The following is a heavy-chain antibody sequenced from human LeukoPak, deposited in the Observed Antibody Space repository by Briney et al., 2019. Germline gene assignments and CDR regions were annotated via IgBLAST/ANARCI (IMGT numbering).Heavy chain of an antibody. CDR2: IDFSGRTI. CDR1: GFTFNDSY. J-gene: IGHJ6*02. D-gene: IGHD4-17*01. Sequence: GGSLRLSCAASGFTFNDSYMTWIRQAPGKGLEWVSSIDFSGRTINYGDSVKGRFTISRDNAKNSLYLQMNSLRAEDTAVYYCARGGRTTWHGMDVWGQETTVTVSS. CDR3: ARGGRTTWHGMDV. V-gene: IGHV3-11*04.